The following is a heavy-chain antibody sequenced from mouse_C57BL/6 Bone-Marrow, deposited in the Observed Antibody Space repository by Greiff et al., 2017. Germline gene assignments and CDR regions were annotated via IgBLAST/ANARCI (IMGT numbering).Heavy chain of an antibody. Sequence: EVKLMESGPGLVKPSQSLSLTCSVTGYSITSGYYWNWIRQFPGNKLERMGYISYDGSNNYNPSLKNRISITRDTSKNQFFLKLNSVTTEDTATYYCARGYGSSYWFAYWGQGTLVTVSA. CDR1: GYSITSGYY. CDR3: ARGYGSSYWFAY. V-gene: IGHV3-6*01. CDR2: ISYDGSN. J-gene: IGHJ3*01. D-gene: IGHD1-1*01.